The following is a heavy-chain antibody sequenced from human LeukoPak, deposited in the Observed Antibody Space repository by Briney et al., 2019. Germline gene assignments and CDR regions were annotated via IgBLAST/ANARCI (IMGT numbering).Heavy chain of an antibody. J-gene: IGHJ6*03. CDR1: GFTFTNFW. Sequence: GESLKISCKASGFTFTNFWIGWVRQMPGKGLEWMAIIYPGGSDTRYSPSFQGQVTISADKSISTAYLQWSSLKASDTAMYFCVRLQGYTYGYFYYYMDVWGKGTTVTVSS. V-gene: IGHV5-51*01. D-gene: IGHD5-18*01. CDR2: IYPGGSDT. CDR3: VRLQGYTYGYFYYYMDV.